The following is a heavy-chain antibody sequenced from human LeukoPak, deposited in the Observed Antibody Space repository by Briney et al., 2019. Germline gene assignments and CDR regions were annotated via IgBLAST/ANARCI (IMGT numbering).Heavy chain of an antibody. J-gene: IGHJ4*02. CDR1: GFTFSSYG. D-gene: IGHD4-17*01. CDR2: IWYDGSNK. V-gene: IGHV3-33*01. Sequence: GRSLRLSCAASGFTFSSYGTHWVRQAPGKGLEWVAVIWYDGSNKYYADSVKGRFTISRDNSKNTLYPQMNSLRAEDTAVYYCARGYGEYENYFNYWDQGTLVTVSS. CDR3: ARGYGEYENYFNY.